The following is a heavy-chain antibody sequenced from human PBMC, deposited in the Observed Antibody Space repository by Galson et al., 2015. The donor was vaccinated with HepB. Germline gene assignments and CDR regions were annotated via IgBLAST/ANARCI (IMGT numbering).Heavy chain of an antibody. CDR1: GFTFSNYA. V-gene: IGHV3-23*01. CDR2: LSGSSGNT. J-gene: IGHJ3*01. CDR3: AKGGYCSSTSCPGDL. Sequence: SLRLSCAASGFTFSNYAMSWVRQAPGKGLEWVSSLSGSSGNTYYADSVKDRFTISRDISKKTLYLQMNSLRAEDTAVYYCAKGGYCSSTSCPGDLWGQGTMVTVSS. D-gene: IGHD2-2*03.